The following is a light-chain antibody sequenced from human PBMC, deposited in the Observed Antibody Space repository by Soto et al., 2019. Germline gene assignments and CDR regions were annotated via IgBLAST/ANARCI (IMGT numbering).Light chain of an antibody. Sequence: QSVLTQPASASGSPGQSITISCTGTSGDVGAYNFVSWYQQYPGKAPKLMIYEVSHRPSGVSIRFSGSKSGNTASLTISGLQAEDEADYYCSSYTSSSSYVFGTGTKVTVL. CDR1: SGDVGAYNF. J-gene: IGLJ1*01. V-gene: IGLV2-14*01. CDR2: EVS. CDR3: SSYTSSSSYV.